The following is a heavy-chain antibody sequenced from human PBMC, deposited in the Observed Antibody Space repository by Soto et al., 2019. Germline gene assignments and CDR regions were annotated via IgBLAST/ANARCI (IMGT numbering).Heavy chain of an antibody. J-gene: IGHJ4*02. D-gene: IGHD3-9*01. Sequence: QMQLVQSGAEVKKPGASVKVSCKASGYTFSSYDITWVRQAAGQGLEWMGWVNPNSGDTDYKQKFQGRVTMTRDTPTNTGYMEVSRRRSEGTAVYYGGRKRFLDWFVGLWGQGTLVTVSS. V-gene: IGHV1-8*02. CDR1: GYTFSSYD. CDR3: GRKRFLDWFVGL. CDR2: VNPNSGDT.